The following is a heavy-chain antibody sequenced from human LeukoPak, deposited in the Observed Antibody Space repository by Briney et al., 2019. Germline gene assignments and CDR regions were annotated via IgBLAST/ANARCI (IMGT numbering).Heavy chain of an antibody. D-gene: IGHD2-15*01. CDR1: GFTFSSYG. Sequence: GGSLRLSCAATGFTFSSYGMYWVRQAPGKGLEWVAFIRYDGSNKYYADSVEGRFTISRDNSKNTLYLQMNSLRAEDTAVYYCAKKWSEAFDIWGQGTMVTVSS. CDR3: AKKWSEAFDI. CDR2: IRYDGSNK. V-gene: IGHV3-30*02. J-gene: IGHJ3*02.